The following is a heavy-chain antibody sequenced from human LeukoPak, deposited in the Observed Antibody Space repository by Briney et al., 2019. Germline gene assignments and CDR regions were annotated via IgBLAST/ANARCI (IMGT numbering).Heavy chain of an antibody. D-gene: IGHD3-22*01. V-gene: IGHV4-34*01. CDR2: INHSGST. CDR1: GGSFSGYY. CDR3: ARERRTTYYYDSSGYYLDY. Sequence: SETLSLTCAVYGGSFSGYYWSWIRQPPGKGLEWIGEINHSGSTNYNPSLKSRVTISVDTSKNQFSLKLSSVTAADTAVYYCARERRTTYYYDSSGYYLDYWGQGTLVTVSS. J-gene: IGHJ4*02.